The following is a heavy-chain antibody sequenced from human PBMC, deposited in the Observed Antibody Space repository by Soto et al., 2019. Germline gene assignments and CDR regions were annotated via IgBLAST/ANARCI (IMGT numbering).Heavy chain of an antibody. J-gene: IGHJ6*02. CDR2: IDPSDSYT. D-gene: IGHD2-15*01. CDR3: ARHPPSGGSDYYYGMDV. CDR1: GYRFTSYW. Sequence: GESLKISCKGSGYRFTSYWSSWVRQMPGKGLEWMGRIDPSDSYTNYSPSFQGHVTISADKSISTAYLQWSSLKASDTAMYYCARHPPSGGSDYYYGMDVWGQGTTVTVSS. V-gene: IGHV5-10-1*01.